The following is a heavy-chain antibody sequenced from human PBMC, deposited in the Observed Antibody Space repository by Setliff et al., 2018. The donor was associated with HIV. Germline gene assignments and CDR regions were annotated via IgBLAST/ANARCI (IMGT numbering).Heavy chain of an antibody. J-gene: IGHJ6*03. CDR1: GYTFSRFG. Sequence: GASVKVSCKASGYTFSRFGITWVRQAPGQGLEWMGWISTYNGNTNYAQKLQGRVTMTSEISTRTAYMEVRSLRSDDTAVYYCARGPYCSSSTCYGPLYYYYYMDVWGKGTTVTVSS. V-gene: IGHV1-18*01. CDR3: ARGPYCSSSTCYGPLYYYYYMDV. D-gene: IGHD2-2*01. CDR2: ISTYNGNT.